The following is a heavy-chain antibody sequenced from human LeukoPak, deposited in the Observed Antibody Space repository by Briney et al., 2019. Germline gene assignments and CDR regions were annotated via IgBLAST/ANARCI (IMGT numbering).Heavy chain of an antibody. CDR2: ISSSSSYI. D-gene: IGHD2-15*01. CDR1: GFTFSSYS. Sequence: GGSLRLSCAASGFTFSSYSMNWVRQAPGKGLEWVSSISSSSSYIYYADSVKGRFTISRDNAKNSLYLQMSCLRAEDTAVYYCARVEPDIVVVVAASGYMDVWGKGTTVTVSS. CDR3: ARVEPDIVVVVAASGYMDV. V-gene: IGHV3-21*01. J-gene: IGHJ6*03.